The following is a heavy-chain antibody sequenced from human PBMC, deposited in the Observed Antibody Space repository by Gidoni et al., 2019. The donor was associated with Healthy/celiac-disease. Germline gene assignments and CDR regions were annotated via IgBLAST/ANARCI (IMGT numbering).Heavy chain of an antibody. CDR3: AREGSGSYRDWYFDL. Sequence: QVQLVQSGAEVRKPGASVKVSCKAYGYTFPGYYMHWVRQAPGQGLEWMGCINTNSGGTNYAQKFKGRVTMTRDTSISTAYLELSRLRSDDTAVYYCAREGSGSYRDWYFDLWGRGTLVTVSS. D-gene: IGHD1-26*01. CDR2: INTNSGGT. CDR1: GYTFPGYY. V-gene: IGHV1-2*02. J-gene: IGHJ2*01.